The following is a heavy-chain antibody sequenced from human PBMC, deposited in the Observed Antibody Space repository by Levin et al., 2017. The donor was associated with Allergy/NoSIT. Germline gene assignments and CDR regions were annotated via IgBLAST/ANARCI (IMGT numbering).Heavy chain of an antibody. CDR2: ISYSGST. J-gene: IGHJ5*01. CDR3: ARDQGRWLDS. CDR1: GDSVSSTFYY. Sequence: SQTLSLTCSVSGDSVSSTFYYWTWIRQHPGQVLEWIGYISYSGSTYYNPSLKSRLSISLDTAKNQFSLKLTSVTAADTAVYYCARDQGRWLDSWGPGTLVTVSS. V-gene: IGHV4-31*03. D-gene: IGHD6-6*01.